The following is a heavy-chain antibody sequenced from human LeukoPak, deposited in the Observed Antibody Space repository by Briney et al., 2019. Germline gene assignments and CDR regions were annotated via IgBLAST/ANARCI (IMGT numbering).Heavy chain of an antibody. V-gene: IGHV3-21*04. CDR3: AKDLGSHSSGWY. Sequence: GSLSLSCAASGFIFSSYSMNWVRQAPGKGLEWVSSISSSSNYIYYADSVKGRFTISRDNSKNTLYLQMNSLRAEDTAVYYCAKDLGSHSSGWYWGQGTLVTVSS. CDR1: GFIFSSYS. CDR2: ISSSSNYI. J-gene: IGHJ4*02. D-gene: IGHD6-19*01.